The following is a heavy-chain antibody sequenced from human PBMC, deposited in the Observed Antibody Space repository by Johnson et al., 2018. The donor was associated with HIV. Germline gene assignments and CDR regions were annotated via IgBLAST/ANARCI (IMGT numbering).Heavy chain of an antibody. J-gene: IGHJ3*02. Sequence: QVHLVESGGGVVRPGRSLRLSCAASGLTFSDYYMSWIRQAPGKGLEWVSYISSSGSTIYYADSVKGRVTISRDNAKNSRYLQMNSLRAEDPALYYCARERGSFEYSSSFAFDIWGQGTMVTVSS. V-gene: IGHV3-11*01. CDR2: ISSSGSTI. D-gene: IGHD6-6*01. CDR3: ARERGSFEYSSSFAFDI. CDR1: GLTFSDYY.